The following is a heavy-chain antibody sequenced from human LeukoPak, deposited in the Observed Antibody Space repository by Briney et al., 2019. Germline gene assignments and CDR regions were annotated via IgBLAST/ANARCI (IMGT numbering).Heavy chain of an antibody. CDR2: ISAYNGNT. J-gene: IGHJ4*02. CDR1: GYTFTSYS. V-gene: IGHV1-18*01. D-gene: IGHD3-3*01. Sequence: GASVKVSCKASGYTFTSYSISWVRQAPGQGLEWMGWISAYNGNTNYAQKLQGRVTMTTDTSTSTAYMELRSLRSDDTAVYYFARGFRFFGWFSFFDYWGQGTLVTVSS. CDR3: ARGFRFFGWFSFFDY.